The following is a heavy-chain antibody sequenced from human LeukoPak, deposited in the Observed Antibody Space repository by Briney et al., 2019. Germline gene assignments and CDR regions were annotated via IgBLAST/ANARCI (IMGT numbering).Heavy chain of an antibody. Sequence: GSVKVSCKASGYTFTSYGISWVRQAPGQGLEWMGWISAYNGNTNYAQKLQGRVTMTTDPSTSTAYMEVRSLGSDDTAVYFCARDAGHCSGGSCYYSDYWGQGTQVIVSS. CDR1: GYTFTSYG. D-gene: IGHD2-15*01. J-gene: IGHJ4*02. V-gene: IGHV1-18*01. CDR3: ARDAGHCSGGSCYYSDY. CDR2: ISAYNGNT.